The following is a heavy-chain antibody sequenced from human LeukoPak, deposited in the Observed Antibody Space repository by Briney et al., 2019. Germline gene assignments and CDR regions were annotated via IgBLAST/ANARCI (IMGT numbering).Heavy chain of an antibody. CDR3: AARGSLVTTDDDAFDI. J-gene: IGHJ3*02. CDR2: ISAYNGNT. V-gene: IGHV1-18*01. Sequence: ASVKVSCKASGYTFTSYGISWVRQAPGQGLEWMGWISAYNGNTNYAQKFQGRVTMTRDTSISTAYMELSRLRSDDTAVYYCAARGSLVTTDDDAFDIWGQGTMVTVSS. CDR1: GYTFTSYG. D-gene: IGHD4-17*01.